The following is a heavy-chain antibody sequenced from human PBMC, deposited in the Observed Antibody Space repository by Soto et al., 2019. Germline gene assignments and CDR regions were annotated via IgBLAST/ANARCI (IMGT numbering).Heavy chain of an antibody. V-gene: IGHV4-4*02. CDR3: ARGGWQLLVSVSLKTPEFYY. Sequence: SETLSLTCAVSGGSISSSNWWSWVRQPPGKGLEWIGEIYHSGSTNYNPSLKSRVTISVDKSKNQFSLKLSSVTAADTAVYYCARGGWQLLVSVSLKTPEFYYWGKGTLVPVSS. CDR2: IYHSGST. J-gene: IGHJ4*02. CDR1: GGSISSSNW. D-gene: IGHD2-15*01.